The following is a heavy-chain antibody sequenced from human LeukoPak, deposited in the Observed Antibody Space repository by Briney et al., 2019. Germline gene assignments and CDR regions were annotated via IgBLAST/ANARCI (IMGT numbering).Heavy chain of an antibody. CDR3: ARQGGGEYY. J-gene: IGHJ4*02. Sequence: PSETLSLTCTVSGGSISSYYWSWIRQPPGKGLEWIGYIYYSGSTNYNPSLKSRVTISVDTSKNQFSLKLSSVAAADTAVYYCARQGGGEYYWGQGTLVTVSS. D-gene: IGHD2-21*01. CDR2: IYYSGST. CDR1: GGSISSYY. V-gene: IGHV4-59*08.